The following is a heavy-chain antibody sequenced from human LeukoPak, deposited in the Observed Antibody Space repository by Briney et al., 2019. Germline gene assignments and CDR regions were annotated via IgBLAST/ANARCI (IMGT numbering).Heavy chain of an antibody. CDR3: ASTYRYCSGGSCSYYFDY. Sequence: SETLSLTCTVSGGSISSHYWSWIRQPPGKGLEWIGYIYYSGSANYNPSLKSRVTISGDTSKNQFSLKLSSVTAADPAVYYCASTYRYCSGGSCSYYFDYWGQGTLVTVSS. D-gene: IGHD2-15*01. J-gene: IGHJ4*02. CDR1: GGSISSHY. V-gene: IGHV4-59*11. CDR2: IYYSGSA.